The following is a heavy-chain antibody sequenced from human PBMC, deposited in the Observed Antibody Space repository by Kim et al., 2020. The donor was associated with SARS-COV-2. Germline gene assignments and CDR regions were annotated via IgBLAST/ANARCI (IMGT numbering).Heavy chain of an antibody. CDR1: GFTFSSYA. D-gene: IGHD1-26*01. Sequence: GGSLRLSCAASGFTFSSYAMHWVRQAPGKGLEWVAVISYDGSNKYYADSVKGRFTISRDNSKNTLYLQMNSLRAEDTAVYYCARDTKGGSYYYFDYWGQGTLVTVSS. CDR2: ISYDGSNK. V-gene: IGHV3-30*04. J-gene: IGHJ4*02. CDR3: ARDTKGGSYYYFDY.